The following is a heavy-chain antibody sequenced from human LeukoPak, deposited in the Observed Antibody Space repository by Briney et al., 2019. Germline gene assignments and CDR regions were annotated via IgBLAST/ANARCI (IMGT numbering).Heavy chain of an antibody. Sequence: GASVKVSCKASGYTFTSYDTNWVRQATGQGLEWMGWMNPNSGNTGYAQKFQGRVTMTRSTSISTAYMELSSLRSEDTAVYYCAGGDYYYYGMDVWGQGTTVTVSS. V-gene: IGHV1-8*01. CDR2: MNPNSGNT. CDR1: GYTFTSYD. J-gene: IGHJ6*02. CDR3: AGGDYYYYGMDV.